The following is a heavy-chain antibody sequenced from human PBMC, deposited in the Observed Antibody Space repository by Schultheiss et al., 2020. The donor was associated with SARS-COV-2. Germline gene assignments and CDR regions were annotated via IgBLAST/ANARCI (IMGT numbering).Heavy chain of an antibody. CDR2: IWYDGSNK. CDR3: ARAGGKYYYYYGMDV. J-gene: IGHJ6*02. V-gene: IGHV3-30*04. Sequence: GGSLRLSCAASGFTFSSYAMHWVRQAPGKGLEWVAVIWYDGSNKYYADSVKGRFTISRDNSKNTLYLQMDSLSTEDTALYYCARAGGKYYYYYGMDVWGHGTSVTVSS. CDR1: GFTFSSYA. D-gene: IGHD6-25*01.